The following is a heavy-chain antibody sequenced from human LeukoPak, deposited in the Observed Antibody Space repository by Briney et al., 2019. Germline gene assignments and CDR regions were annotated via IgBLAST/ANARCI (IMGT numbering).Heavy chain of an antibody. D-gene: IGHD2-21*01. CDR2: IYYSGST. CDR3: ARRGGAGRSFDY. Sequence: SETLSLTCTVSGASVSSGGYYWSWIRQPPGKGLEWIGNIYYSGSTNYNPSLKSRVTISVDTSKNQFSLRVSSVTAADTAVYYCARRGGAGRSFDYWGQGTLVTVSS. CDR1: GASVSSGGYY. V-gene: IGHV4-61*08. J-gene: IGHJ4*02.